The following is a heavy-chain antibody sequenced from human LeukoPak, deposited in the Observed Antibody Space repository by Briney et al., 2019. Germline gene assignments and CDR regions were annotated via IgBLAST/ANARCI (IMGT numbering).Heavy chain of an antibody. Sequence: GGSLRLSCAASGFTFSRYWMTWVRQAPGKGREWVANINQDGSVKYYVDSVKGRFTISRDNAKNLVYLQMDSLRAEDTAVYYCARIGYSSSSLDYWGQGTLVTVSS. CDR3: ARIGYSSSSLDY. J-gene: IGHJ4*02. CDR2: INQDGSVK. CDR1: GFTFSRYW. V-gene: IGHV3-7*01. D-gene: IGHD6-13*01.